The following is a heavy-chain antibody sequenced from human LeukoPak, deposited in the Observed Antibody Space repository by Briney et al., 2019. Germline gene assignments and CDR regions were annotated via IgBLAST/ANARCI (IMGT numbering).Heavy chain of an antibody. CDR2: IYTSGST. CDR3: ARDSAFWSGYSPV. V-gene: IGHV4-4*07. CDR1: GGSISSYY. Sequence: SETLSLTCTVSGGSISSYYWSWIRQPAGKGLEWIGRIYTSGSTYYNPSLKSRVTMSVDTSKNQFSLKPSSVTAADTAVYYCARDSAFWSGYSPVWGQGTTVTVSS. D-gene: IGHD3-3*01. J-gene: IGHJ6*02.